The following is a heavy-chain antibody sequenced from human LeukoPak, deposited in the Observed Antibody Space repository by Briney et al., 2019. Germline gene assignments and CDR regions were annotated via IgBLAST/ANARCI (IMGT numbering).Heavy chain of an antibody. CDR1: GFTVSSNY. CDR3: ARDLGVGDLHYYYGMDV. Sequence: GGSLRLSCAASGFTVSSNYMSWVRQAPGKGLEWVSVIYSGGSTYYADSVKGRFTISRDNSKNTLYLQMNSLRAEDTAVYYCARDLGVGDLHYYYGMDVWGQGTTVTVSS. CDR2: IYSGGST. V-gene: IGHV3-53*01. D-gene: IGHD3-16*01. J-gene: IGHJ6*02.